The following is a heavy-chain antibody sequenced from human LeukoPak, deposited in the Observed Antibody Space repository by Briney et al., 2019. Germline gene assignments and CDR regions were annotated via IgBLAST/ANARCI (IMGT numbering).Heavy chain of an antibody. D-gene: IGHD3-22*01. Sequence: SETLSLTCTVSGGSMSYYYWTWIRQTPGKGLEWIGYKYYDGNSGNTNYNPSLESRVTISVDTSKNHVSLNLTSVTAADTAVYYCARRRSSGYFQYFQHWGQGTLVTVSS. V-gene: IGHV4-59*01. CDR2: KYYDGNSGNT. J-gene: IGHJ1*01. CDR3: ARRRSSGYFQYFQH. CDR1: GGSMSYYY.